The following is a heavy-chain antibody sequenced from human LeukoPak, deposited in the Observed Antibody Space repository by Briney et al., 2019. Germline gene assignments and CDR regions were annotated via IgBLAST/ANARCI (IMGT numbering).Heavy chain of an antibody. CDR1: GFTFSSYA. CDR2: ISYDGSNK. Sequence: GGSLRLSCAASGFTFSSYAMHWVRQAPGKGLEWVAVISYDGSNKYYADSVKGRFTISRDNSKNTLYLQMNSLRAEDTAVYYCAKDGGIVVVPAAPDYWGQGTLVTVSS. V-gene: IGHV3-30-3*01. D-gene: IGHD2-2*01. CDR3: AKDGGIVVVPAAPDY. J-gene: IGHJ4*02.